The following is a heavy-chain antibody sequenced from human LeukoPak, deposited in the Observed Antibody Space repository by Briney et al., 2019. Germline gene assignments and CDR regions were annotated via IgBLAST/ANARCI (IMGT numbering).Heavy chain of an antibody. CDR1: GGSISSTNYY. Sequence: PSETLSLTCTVSGGSISSTNYYWDWIRQPPGKGLEWIGNIYSSGSTYYNPSLKSRVTISVDTSKNQFSLKLSSVTAADTAVYYCAKEGCSDGSCYGYWGQGTPVTVSS. J-gene: IGHJ4*02. CDR3: AKEGCSDGSCYGY. CDR2: IYSSGST. V-gene: IGHV4-39*02. D-gene: IGHD2-15*01.